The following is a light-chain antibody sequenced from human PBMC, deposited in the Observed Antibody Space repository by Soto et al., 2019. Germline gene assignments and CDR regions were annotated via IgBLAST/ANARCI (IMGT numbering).Light chain of an antibody. Sequence: SYELTQPPSVSVAPGQTARITCGGNNIGSESVHWYQQRPGQAPVLVVYVDSDRPSGIPERFSGSNSANTATLTISRVEAGDEAEYYCQVWYSSTDLYVFGSGTKVTVL. CDR1: NIGSES. V-gene: IGLV3-21*02. CDR3: QVWYSSTDLYV. J-gene: IGLJ1*01. CDR2: VDS.